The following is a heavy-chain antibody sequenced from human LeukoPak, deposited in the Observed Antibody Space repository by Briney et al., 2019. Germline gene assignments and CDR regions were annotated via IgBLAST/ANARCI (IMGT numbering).Heavy chain of an antibody. D-gene: IGHD2-2*01. CDR2: VNVYNGDT. V-gene: IGHV1-18*01. J-gene: IGHJ4*02. CDR3: ARDLSGIVVVPAAIAY. CDR1: GYTFSSYG. Sequence: GASVKVSCKASGYTFSSYGFSWVRQAPGQGLEWMGWVNVYNGDTNYAQKFQGRVIMTSDASTSTGYMELTSLRSDDTAVYYCARDLSGIVVVPAAIAYWGQGTLVTVSS.